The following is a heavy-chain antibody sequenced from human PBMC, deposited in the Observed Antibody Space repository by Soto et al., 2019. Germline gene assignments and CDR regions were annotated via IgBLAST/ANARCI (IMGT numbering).Heavy chain of an antibody. CDR1: GFTFSSFA. Sequence: GSLRLSCAASGFTFSSFAMSWVRQAPGKGLEWVSTISGSGGSTYYADSVKGRFTISRDNSKNSLYLQMNSLRAEDTAIYYCAKDRSTVKYNWFDPWGQGTLVTVSS. CDR2: ISGSGGST. D-gene: IGHD4-4*01. CDR3: AKDRSTVKYNWFDP. V-gene: IGHV3-23*01. J-gene: IGHJ5*02.